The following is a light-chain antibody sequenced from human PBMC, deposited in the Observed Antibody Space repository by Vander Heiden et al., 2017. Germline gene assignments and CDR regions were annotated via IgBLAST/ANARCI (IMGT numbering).Light chain of an antibody. CDR1: QSISSY. CDR2: AAS. J-gene: IGKJ1*01. CDR3: QQSYSTHPWT. Sequence: DIQMTQSPSSLSASVGDRVTITCRASQSISSYLNWYQQKPGKAPKLLIYAASRLQSGVPSRFSGSGSGTDFTLTISRLQPEDFATYYCQQSYSTHPWTVSQGTKVEIK. V-gene: IGKV1-39*01.